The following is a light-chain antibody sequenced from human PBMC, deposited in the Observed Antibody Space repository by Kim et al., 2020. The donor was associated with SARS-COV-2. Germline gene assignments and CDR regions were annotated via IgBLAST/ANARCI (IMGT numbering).Light chain of an antibody. CDR3: NSRDSSGNHWV. CDR1: SRRSYY. J-gene: IGLJ3*02. V-gene: IGLV3-19*01. Sequence: ALGKTVRITCQGDSRRSYYASWYQQKPGQAPVLVIYGKNNRTSGIPDRFSGSSSGNTASLTITGAQAEDEADYYCNSRDSSGNHWVFGGGTQLTVL. CDR2: GKN.